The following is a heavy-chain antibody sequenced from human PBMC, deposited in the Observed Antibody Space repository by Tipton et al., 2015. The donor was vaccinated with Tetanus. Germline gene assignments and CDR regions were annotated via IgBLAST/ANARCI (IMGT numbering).Heavy chain of an antibody. Sequence: TLSLTCAVYGGSFSGYYWSWIRQPPGKGLEWIGEINHSGSTNYNPSLKSRFTISVDTSKNQFSLKLSSVTAADTSVYYCARERYRVGSGSYYTHRYYYYGMDVWGQGTTVTVSS. D-gene: IGHD3-10*01. CDR1: GGSFSGYY. CDR3: ARERYRVGSGSYYTHRYYYYGMDV. CDR2: INHSGST. V-gene: IGHV4-34*01. J-gene: IGHJ6*02.